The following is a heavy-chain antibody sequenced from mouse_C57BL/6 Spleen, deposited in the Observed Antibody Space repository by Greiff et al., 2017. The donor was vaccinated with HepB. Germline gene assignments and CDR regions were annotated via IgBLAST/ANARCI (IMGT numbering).Heavy chain of an antibody. CDR1: GYTFTSYW. CDR2: IHPNSGST. D-gene: IGHD2-4*01. J-gene: IGHJ4*01. Sequence: QVQLQQPGAELVKPGASVKLSCKASGYTFTSYWMHWVKQRPGQGLEWIGMIHPNSGSTNYNEKFKSKATLTVDKSSSTAYMQLSSLTSEDSAVYYCAREDYYDYADGAMDYWGQGTSVTVSS. V-gene: IGHV1-64*01. CDR3: AREDYYDYADGAMDY.